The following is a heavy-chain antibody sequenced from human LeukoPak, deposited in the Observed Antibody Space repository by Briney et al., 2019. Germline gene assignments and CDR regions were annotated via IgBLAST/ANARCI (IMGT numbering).Heavy chain of an antibody. J-gene: IGHJ4*02. D-gene: IGHD3-3*01. V-gene: IGHV1-46*01. CDR3: ARDEYDGDY. CDR2: INPSGGST. CDR1: GYTFFSYY. Sequence: ASVKVPCKASGYTFFSYYMHWVRQAPGQGLEWMGIINPSGGSTSYAQKFQGRVTMTRDPSTSTVYMELRSLRFEDTAVYYCARDEYDGDYWGQGTLVTVSS.